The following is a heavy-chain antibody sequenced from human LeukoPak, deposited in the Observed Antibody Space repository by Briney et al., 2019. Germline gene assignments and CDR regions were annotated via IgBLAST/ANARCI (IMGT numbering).Heavy chain of an antibody. CDR2: ISAYNGNT. D-gene: IGHD3-10*01. Sequence: GASVKVSCKASGYTFTNYVISGVRQAPGQGLEWMGWISAYNGNTYYAQKLQGRVTMTTDTSTSTAYMELRSLRYDDTAVYYCARDPRHRLLWFGEETYYYYMDVWGKGTTVTISS. CDR1: GYTFTNYV. CDR3: ARDPRHRLLWFGEETYYYYMDV. V-gene: IGHV1-18*01. J-gene: IGHJ6*03.